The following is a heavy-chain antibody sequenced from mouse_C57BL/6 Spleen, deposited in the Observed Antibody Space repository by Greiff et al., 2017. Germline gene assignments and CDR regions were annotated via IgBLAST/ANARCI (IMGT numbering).Heavy chain of an antibody. CDR2: ISPGSGST. D-gene: IGHD4-1*01. V-gene: IGHV1-55*01. CDR3: ARWGANWGFDY. Sequence: VKLQQPGAELVKPGASVKMSCKASGYTFTSYWITWVKQRPGQGLEWIGDISPGSGSTNYNEKFKSKATLTVDTSSSTAYMQLSSLTSEDSAVYYCARWGANWGFDYWGQGTTLTVSS. CDR1: GYTFTSYW. J-gene: IGHJ2*01.